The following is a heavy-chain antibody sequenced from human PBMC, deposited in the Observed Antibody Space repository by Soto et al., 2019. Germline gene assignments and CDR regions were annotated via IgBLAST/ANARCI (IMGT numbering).Heavy chain of an antibody. J-gene: IGHJ6*02. D-gene: IGHD3-3*01. V-gene: IGHV4-61*01. CDR2: IYYSGSS. CDR3: ASLSHYDFWSGYYTPYGMDV. Sequence: QVQLQESGPGLVKPSETLSLTCTVSGGSVSSGSYYWSWIRQPPGKGLEWIGYIYYSGSSNYNPSLKRRVTISVDTSKNQFSLKLSSVTAADTAVYYCASLSHYDFWSGYYTPYGMDVWGQGTTVTVSS. CDR1: GGSVSSGSYY.